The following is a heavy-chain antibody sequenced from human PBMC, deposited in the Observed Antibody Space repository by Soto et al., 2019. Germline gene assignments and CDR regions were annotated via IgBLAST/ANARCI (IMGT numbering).Heavy chain of an antibody. CDR1: GGSISSYY. Sequence: SETLSLTCTVSGGSISSYYWSWIRQPPGKGLEWIGYIYYSGSTNYNPSLKSRVTISVDTSKNQFSLKLSSVTAADTAVYYCARGDIKPYYDFWSGSSHLFDYWGQGTLVTVSS. CDR2: IYYSGST. D-gene: IGHD3-3*01. J-gene: IGHJ4*02. CDR3: ARGDIKPYYDFWSGSSHLFDY. V-gene: IGHV4-59*12.